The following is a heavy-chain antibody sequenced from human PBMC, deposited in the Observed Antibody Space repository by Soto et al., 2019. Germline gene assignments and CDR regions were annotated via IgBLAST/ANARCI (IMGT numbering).Heavy chain of an antibody. CDR1: GYTFTSYG. Sequence: VSVKVSCKASGYTFTSYGISWVRQAPGQGLEWMGWISAYNGNTNYAQKFQGRVTITRDTSASTAYMELSSLRSEDTAVYYCARARYCSGDSCYSSSLFDPWGQGTLVTVSS. CDR2: ISAYNGNT. J-gene: IGHJ5*02. CDR3: ARARYCSGDSCYSSSLFDP. D-gene: IGHD2-15*01. V-gene: IGHV1-18*01.